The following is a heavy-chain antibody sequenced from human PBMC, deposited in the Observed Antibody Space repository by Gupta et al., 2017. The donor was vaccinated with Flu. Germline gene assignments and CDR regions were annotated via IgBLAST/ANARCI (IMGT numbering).Heavy chain of an antibody. CDR1: GFTFATYT. D-gene: IGHD3-22*01. J-gene: IGHJ4*02. V-gene: IGHV3-21*01. CDR3: ARSFAYDRGAYYDY. CDR2: ISSRSSYI. Sequence: EVQLVESGGGLVKPGGSLRLSCAASGFTFATYTMNWVRQAPGKGLDWVSSISSRSSYIYYEDSVKGRFTVSRDNAKHSLYLQMDSLRVEDTAVYYCARSFAYDRGAYYDYWGQGNLVTVSS.